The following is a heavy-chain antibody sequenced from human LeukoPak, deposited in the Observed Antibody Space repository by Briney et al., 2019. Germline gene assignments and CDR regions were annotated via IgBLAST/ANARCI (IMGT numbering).Heavy chain of an antibody. V-gene: IGHV3-30*04. CDR1: GFTFSSYA. CDR3: ARGGSLHGYSYGSLGAY. Sequence: GGSLRLSCAASGFTFSSYAMHWVRQAPGKGLEWVAVISYDGSNKYYADSVKGRFTISRDNSNNTLYLRMNSLRTEDTAVYYCARGGSLHGYSYGSLGAYWGQGTLVTVSS. J-gene: IGHJ4*02. D-gene: IGHD5-18*01. CDR2: ISYDGSNK.